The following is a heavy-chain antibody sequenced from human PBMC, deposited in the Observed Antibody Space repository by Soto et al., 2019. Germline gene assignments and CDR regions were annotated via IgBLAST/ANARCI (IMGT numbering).Heavy chain of an antibody. Sequence: SVKLSCKDTGGTFSSNAISWERHPSEQGIEWMGGIIPIFGTANYAQKFQGRITITADESTSTAYMELSSLRSEDTAVYYWARDSWYGDCKGTLDRYYYGMDVWGQGTTVTVSS. CDR3: ARDSWYGDCKGTLDRYYYGMDV. D-gene: IGHD4-17*01. CDR2: IIPIFGTA. J-gene: IGHJ6*02. V-gene: IGHV1-69*13. CDR1: GGTFSSNA.